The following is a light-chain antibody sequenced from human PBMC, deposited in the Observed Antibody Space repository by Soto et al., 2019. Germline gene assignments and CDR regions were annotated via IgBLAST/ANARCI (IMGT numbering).Light chain of an antibody. J-gene: IGLJ2*01. V-gene: IGLV1-40*01. CDR2: GDI. Sequence: QSVLTQPPSVSGAPGQRVSISCTGTSSNIGAGYDVHWYQHLPGTAPKLLIFGDINRPSGVPDRFSGSKSGTSASLAITGLQAEDEADYYCQSYDSSLSISVFGGGTQLPS. CDR3: QSYDSSLSISV. CDR1: SSNIGAGYD.